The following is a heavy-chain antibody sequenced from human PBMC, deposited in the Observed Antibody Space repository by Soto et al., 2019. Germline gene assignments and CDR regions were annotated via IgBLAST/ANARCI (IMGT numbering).Heavy chain of an antibody. D-gene: IGHD6-19*01. Sequence: TGESLKISCKGSGYSFTSYWIGWVRQMPGKGLEWMGIIYPGDSDTRYSPSFQGQVTISADKSINTAYLQWSSLKASDTAMYYCARMGKTQISSGWFDYWGQGTLVTVSS. CDR1: GYSFTSYW. CDR2: IYPGDSDT. J-gene: IGHJ4*02. V-gene: IGHV5-51*01. CDR3: ARMGKTQISSGWFDY.